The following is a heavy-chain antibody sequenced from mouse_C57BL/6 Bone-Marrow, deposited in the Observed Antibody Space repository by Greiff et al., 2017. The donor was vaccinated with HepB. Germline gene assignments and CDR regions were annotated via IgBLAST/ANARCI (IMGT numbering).Heavy chain of an antibody. CDR1: GFSLTSYG. CDR3: ARGGRTGTGDYFDY. D-gene: IGHD4-1*01. V-gene: IGHV2-2*01. CDR2: IWSGGST. Sequence: QVQLQQSGPGLVQPSQSLSITCTVSGFSLTSYGVHWVRQSPGKGLEWLGVIWSGGSTDYNAAFISRLSISKDNSKSQVFFKMNSLQADDTAIYYCARGGRTGTGDYFDYWGQGTTLTVSS. J-gene: IGHJ2*01.